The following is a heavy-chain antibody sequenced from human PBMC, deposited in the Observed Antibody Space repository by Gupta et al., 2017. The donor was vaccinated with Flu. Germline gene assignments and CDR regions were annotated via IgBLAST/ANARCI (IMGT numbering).Heavy chain of an antibody. V-gene: IGHV3-49*02. J-gene: IGHJ6*03. CDR3: ARLQLERRTTYYMDV. D-gene: IGHD1-1*01. CDR2: IRSKDYSGTT. Sequence: VRQAPGKGVEGVGLIRSKDYSGTTEYAGSVEGRFTISRDDSENTAYLQMHSLKSEDTSIYYCARLQLERRTTYYMDVWGNGTTVTVSS.